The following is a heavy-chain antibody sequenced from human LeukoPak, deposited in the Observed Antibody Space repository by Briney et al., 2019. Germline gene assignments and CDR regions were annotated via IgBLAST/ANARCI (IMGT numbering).Heavy chain of an antibody. J-gene: IGHJ4*02. CDR3: AGIHNWNYSIDY. D-gene: IGHD1-7*01. Sequence: GASVSLSCKASGYTFTSYYVHWVRQAPGQGLEWMGIISPSGDSTSYAQNFQGRVTMTRDTSTSTVYMELRSLRSEDTAVYYCAGIHNWNYSIDYWGQGSLVTV. CDR1: GYTFTSYY. CDR2: ISPSGDST. V-gene: IGHV1-46*01.